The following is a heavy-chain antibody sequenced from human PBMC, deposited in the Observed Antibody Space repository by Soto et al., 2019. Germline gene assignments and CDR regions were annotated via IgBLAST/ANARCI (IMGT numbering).Heavy chain of an antibody. Sequence: EVQLLESGGGLVQPGGSLRLSCAASGFTFSNFVMSWVRRAPGKGLEWVSAIGGTSGSTYYADSVKGRFTISRDNSKDPLSLQMNSMGAEDTALYYCAKRGGDGYFDLWGHGTLVTVSS. J-gene: IGHJ2*01. D-gene: IGHD2-21*02. CDR2: IGGTSGST. CDR3: AKRGGDGYFDL. V-gene: IGHV3-23*01. CDR1: GFTFSNFV.